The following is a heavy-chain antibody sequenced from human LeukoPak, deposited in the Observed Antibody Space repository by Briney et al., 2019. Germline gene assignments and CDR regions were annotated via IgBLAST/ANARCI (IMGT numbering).Heavy chain of an antibody. Sequence: ASVKVSCKASGYTFTGHYMHWVRQAPGQGPEWMGWINPKSGVTNYAQTLQGRVTMTRDTSISTVYMELSRLTTDDTAVDFCARALRYDDSSGYYAYWGQGTLVTVSS. D-gene: IGHD3-22*01. J-gene: IGHJ4*02. CDR1: GYTFTGHY. CDR2: INPKSGVT. CDR3: ARALRYDDSSGYYAY. V-gene: IGHV1-2*02.